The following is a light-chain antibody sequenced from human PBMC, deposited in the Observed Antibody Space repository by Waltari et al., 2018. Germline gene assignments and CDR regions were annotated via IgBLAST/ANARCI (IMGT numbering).Light chain of an antibody. CDR1: ISNNQRNS. CDR3: ATWDDNLRNLV. V-gene: IGLV1-47*01. CDR2: RNK. Sequence: QSVVTQPPSASGTPGQRFTISCSGSISNNQRNSVFWYQHRHRTTPKRLSQRNKEPPSGVPDRFCGTKSGTSASLAISGLRSEDEADYYCATWDDNLRNLVFGGGTKLTV. J-gene: IGLJ2*01.